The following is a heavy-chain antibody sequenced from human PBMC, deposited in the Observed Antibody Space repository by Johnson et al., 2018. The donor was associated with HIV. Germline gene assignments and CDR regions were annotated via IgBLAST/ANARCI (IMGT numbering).Heavy chain of an antibody. CDR2: ISYDGTDK. D-gene: IGHD1-26*01. Sequence: QVQLVESGGGLVQPGGSLRLSCVASGFRFTSYGIHWVRQAPGKGLEWVAVISYDGTDKYYAESVKGRFTISRDNSKNTLYLQMNSLRPEDAAIYYCARGRGELLGGAFDIGVQGTMVTVSS. J-gene: IGHJ3*02. CDR1: GFRFTSYG. V-gene: IGHV3-30*19. CDR3: ARGRGELLGGAFDI.